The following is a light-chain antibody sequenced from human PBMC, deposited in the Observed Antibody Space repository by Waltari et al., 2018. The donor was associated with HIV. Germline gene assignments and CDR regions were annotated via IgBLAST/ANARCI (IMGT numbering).Light chain of an antibody. CDR3: AAWDDSLNAYV. V-gene: IGLV1-44*01. CDR2: SNN. CDR1: SSHIGSNT. J-gene: IGLJ1*01. Sequence: QSVLTQPPSASGTPGQRVTISCSGSSSHIGSNTVNWYQQLPGTAPKLLIYSNNHRPSGVPDLFSGSKSGTSASLAISGLQSEDEADYYCAAWDDSLNAYVFGTGTKVTVL.